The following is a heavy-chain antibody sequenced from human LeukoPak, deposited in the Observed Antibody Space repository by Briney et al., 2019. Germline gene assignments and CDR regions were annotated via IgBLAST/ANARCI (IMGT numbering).Heavy chain of an antibody. CDR3: ATVHGSPGAFDI. J-gene: IGHJ3*02. CDR2: FDPEDGET. Sequence: ASVKVSCKVSGYTLTELSMHWVRQAPGRGLEWMGGFDPEDGETIYAQKFQGRVTMTEDTSTDTAYMELSSLRSEDTAVYYCATVHGSPGAFDIWGQGTMVTVSS. D-gene: IGHD1-26*01. V-gene: IGHV1-24*01. CDR1: GYTLTELS.